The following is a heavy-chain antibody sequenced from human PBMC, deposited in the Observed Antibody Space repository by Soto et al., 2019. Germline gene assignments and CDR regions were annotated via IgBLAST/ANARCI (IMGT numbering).Heavy chain of an antibody. D-gene: IGHD2-15*01. J-gene: IGHJ6*02. CDR2: IIPIFGTA. CDR3: ARERYCSGGSCLLNYYYYGMDV. Sequence: QVQLVQSGAEVKKPGSSVKVTCKASGGTFSSYAISWVRQAPGQGLEWMGGIIPIFGTANYAQKFQGRVTITADESTSTAYMELSSLRSEDTAVYYCARERYCSGGSCLLNYYYYGMDVWGQGTTVTVSS. CDR1: GGTFSSYA. V-gene: IGHV1-69*01.